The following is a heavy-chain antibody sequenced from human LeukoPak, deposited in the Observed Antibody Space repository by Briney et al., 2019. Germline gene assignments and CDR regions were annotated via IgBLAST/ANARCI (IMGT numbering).Heavy chain of an antibody. Sequence: GRPLRLSCAASGFTFSSYGMHWVRQAPGKGLEWVAVIWYDGSNKYYADSVKGRFTISRDNSKNTLYLQMNSLRAEDTAVYYCARRGLDWLLYLDYWGQGTLVTVSS. D-gene: IGHD3/OR15-3a*01. CDR3: ARRGLDWLLYLDY. V-gene: IGHV3-33*01. CDR2: IWYDGSNK. CDR1: GFTFSSYG. J-gene: IGHJ4*02.